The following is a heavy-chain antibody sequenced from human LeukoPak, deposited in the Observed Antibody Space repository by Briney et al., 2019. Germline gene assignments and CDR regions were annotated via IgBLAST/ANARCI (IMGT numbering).Heavy chain of an antibody. J-gene: IGHJ5*02. CDR3: ARGRVFPGVAPRQVWFDP. CDR1: GYTFSSDD. D-gene: IGHD3-10*01. CDR2: MNPKSGNT. V-gene: IGHV1-8*02. Sequence: ASVKVSCKASGYTFSSDDINWVRQAPGQGLEWMGWMNPKSGNTGYAQKFLGRVTMTRNTSISTAYMELSRLRSEDTAVYYCARGRVFPGVAPRQVWFDPWGQGTLVTVSS.